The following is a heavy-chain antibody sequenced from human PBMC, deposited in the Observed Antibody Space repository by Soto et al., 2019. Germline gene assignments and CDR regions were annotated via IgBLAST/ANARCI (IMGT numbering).Heavy chain of an antibody. V-gene: IGHV3-21*01. CDR3: ARDPEDQWEFRYYYGSGSYYYFDY. CDR2: ISSSSSYI. J-gene: IGHJ4*02. D-gene: IGHD3-10*01. Sequence: GGSLRLSCAASGFTFSSYSMYWVRQAPGKGLEWVSSISSSSSYIYYADSVKGRFTISRDNAKNSLYLQMNSLRAEDTAVYYCARDPEDQWEFRYYYGSGSYYYFDYWGQGTLVTVSS. CDR1: GFTFSSYS.